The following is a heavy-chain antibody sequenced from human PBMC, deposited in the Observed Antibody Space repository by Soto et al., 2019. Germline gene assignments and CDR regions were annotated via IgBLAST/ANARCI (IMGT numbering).Heavy chain of an antibody. J-gene: IGHJ6*02. CDR1: GGTFSSYA. CDR2: IIPIFGTA. Sequence: QVQLVQSGAEVKKPGSSVKVSCKASGGTFSSYAISWVRQAPGQGLEWMGGIIPIFGTANYAQKFQGRVTITADESTSTAYMELSSLRSEDTAVYYCAGRLYSSSYGYYYYGMDVWGQGTTVTVSS. CDR3: AGRLYSSSYGYYYYGMDV. V-gene: IGHV1-69*01. D-gene: IGHD6-6*01.